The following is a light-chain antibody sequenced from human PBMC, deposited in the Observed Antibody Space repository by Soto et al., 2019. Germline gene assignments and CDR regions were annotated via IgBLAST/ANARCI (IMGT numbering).Light chain of an antibody. CDR3: TSDTAASTPI. CDR2: DVN. V-gene: IGLV2-14*03. Sequence: SDLSQPASVSGSRGPPITISCTGSSSDIGAYNYVSWFQQYAGKAPKCVIYDVNKRPSGHSYRFSGSKSGNMASLTISGLQAEDEADYYSTSDTAASTPIVAGGPKLT. J-gene: IGLJ2*01. CDR1: SSDIGAYNY.